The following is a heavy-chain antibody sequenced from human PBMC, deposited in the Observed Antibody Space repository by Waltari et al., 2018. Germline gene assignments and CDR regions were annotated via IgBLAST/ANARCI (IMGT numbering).Heavy chain of an antibody. CDR2: INHSGST. CDR3: ARGRASRAWFDP. Sequence: QVQLQQWGAGLLKPSETLSLTCAVYGGSFSGYYWSWIRQPPGKGLEWIGEINHSGSTNYNPSLKSRVTISVDTSKNQFSLKLSSVTAADTAVYYCARGRASRAWFDPWGQGTLVTVSS. CDR1: GGSFSGYY. J-gene: IGHJ5*02. V-gene: IGHV4-34*01.